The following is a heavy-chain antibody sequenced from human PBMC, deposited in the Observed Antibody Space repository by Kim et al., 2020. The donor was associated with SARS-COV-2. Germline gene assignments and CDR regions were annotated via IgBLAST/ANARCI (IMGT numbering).Heavy chain of an antibody. CDR3: AREGIAVAGHSPPFDDY. CDR1: GGSFSGYY. Sequence: SETLSLTCAVYGGSFSGYYWSWIRQPPGKGLEWIGEINHSGSTNYNPSLKSRVTISVDTSKNQFSLKLSSVTAADTAVYYCAREGIAVAGHSPPFDDYWG. J-gene: IGHJ4*01. CDR2: INHSGST. D-gene: IGHD6-19*01. V-gene: IGHV4-34*01.